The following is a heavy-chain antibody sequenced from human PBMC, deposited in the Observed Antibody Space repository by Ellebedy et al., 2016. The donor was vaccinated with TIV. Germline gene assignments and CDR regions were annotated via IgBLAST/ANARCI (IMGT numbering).Heavy chain of an antibody. CDR3: ARGEYSGYAPPAY. Sequence: GGSLRLSCATSGFTFSSYAVHWVRQAPGKGLEWVAVLWHGGSDTDYADSVKGRFAISGDNSKNMLYLQMNNLRAEDTAVYYCARGEYSGYAPPAYWGQGTLVIVSS. CDR2: LWHGGSDT. CDR1: GFTFSSYA. D-gene: IGHD5-12*01. V-gene: IGHV3-33*01. J-gene: IGHJ4*02.